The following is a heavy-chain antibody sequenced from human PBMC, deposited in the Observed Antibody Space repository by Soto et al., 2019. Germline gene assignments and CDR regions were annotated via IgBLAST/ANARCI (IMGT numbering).Heavy chain of an antibody. CDR1: GFTFSSYS. CDR3: ARDTPYYYDSSGQFDY. CDR2: ISSSSSTI. V-gene: IGHV3-48*02. Sequence: PGGSLRLSCAASGFTFSSYSMNWVRQAPGKGLEWVSYISSSSSTIYYADSVKGRFTISRDNAKNSLYLQMNSLRDEDTAVYYCARDTPYYYDSSGQFDYWGQGTLVTVSS. D-gene: IGHD3-22*01. J-gene: IGHJ4*02.